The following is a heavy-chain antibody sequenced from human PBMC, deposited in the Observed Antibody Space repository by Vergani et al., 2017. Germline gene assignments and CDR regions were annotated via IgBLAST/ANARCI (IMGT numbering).Heavy chain of an antibody. Sequence: VQLVESGGGVVQPGRSLRLSCAASGFTFNQYGMHWVRQAPGKGLEWVSSITSSGSYGYYADSVKGRFTISRDNAKNSLYLQMSSLRPEDTAVYYCARGMGDCMDVWGKGATVTVSS. J-gene: IGHJ6*03. CDR2: ITSSGSYG. D-gene: IGHD3-16*01. V-gene: IGHV3-21*04. CDR3: ARGMGDCMDV. CDR1: GFTFNQYG.